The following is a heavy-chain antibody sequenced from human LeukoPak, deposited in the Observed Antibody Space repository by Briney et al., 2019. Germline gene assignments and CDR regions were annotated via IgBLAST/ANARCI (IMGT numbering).Heavy chain of an antibody. J-gene: IGHJ3*02. D-gene: IGHD3-22*01. V-gene: IGHV3-74*01. CDR2: ITSDGSST. CDR3: ARERAQSYYDSSGYYYVEDGASDI. CDR1: GFTLSSYY. Sequence: GGALRLSCAASGFTLSSYYMHWVRQAAGKGPGYVSRITSDGSSTNYADSVKGRFTISRDNAKNTLSLQMNSLRAEDTAVYYCARERAQSYYDSSGYYYVEDGASDIWGQGTMVTVSS.